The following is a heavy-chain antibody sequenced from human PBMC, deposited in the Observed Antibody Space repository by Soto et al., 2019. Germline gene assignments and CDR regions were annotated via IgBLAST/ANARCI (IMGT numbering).Heavy chain of an antibody. D-gene: IGHD3-10*01. CDR1: GFTFDDDG. CDR2: INWNGASV. J-gene: IGHJ4*02. V-gene: IGHV3-9*01. CDR3: VKDKSLPVRGPAPFDS. Sequence: GGSLRLSCAASGFTFDDDGMHWVRQAPGKGLEWVSGINWNGASVGYTDSVKGRFTISRDNAKSSLYLQMNSLRLEETALYYCVKDKSLPVRGPAPFDSWGQGTLVTVSS.